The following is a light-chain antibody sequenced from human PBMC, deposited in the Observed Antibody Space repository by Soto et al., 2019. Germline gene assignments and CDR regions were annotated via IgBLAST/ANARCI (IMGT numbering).Light chain of an antibody. CDR2: ETS. CDR3: QQYKDYWT. V-gene: IGKV1-5*03. J-gene: IGKJ1*01. Sequence: DVQMTQSPSTLSASVGDRVTITCRASQSISRWLAWYQQKPGKAPKLLIYETSSLEDGVPSRLTGSGSGTEFSLTITSLQPEDFASYYCQQYKDYWTFGQGTKVDMK. CDR1: QSISRW.